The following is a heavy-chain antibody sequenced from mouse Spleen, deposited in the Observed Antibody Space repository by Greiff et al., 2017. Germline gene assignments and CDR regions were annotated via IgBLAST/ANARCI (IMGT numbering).Heavy chain of an antibody. J-gene: IGHJ4*01. D-gene: IGHD3-2*02. CDR3: ARDQGYDAMDY. Sequence: LVAPSQSLSITCTVSGFSLTSYGVHWVRQPPGKGLEWLGVIWAGGSTHYNSALMSRLSISKDNSKSQVFLKMNSLQTDDTAMYYCARDQGYDAMDYWGQGTSVTVSS. CDR2: IWAGGST. V-gene: IGHV2-9*02. CDR1: GFSLTSYG.